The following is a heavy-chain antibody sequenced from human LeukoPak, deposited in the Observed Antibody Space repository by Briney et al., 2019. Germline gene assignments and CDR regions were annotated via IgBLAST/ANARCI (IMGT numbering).Heavy chain of an antibody. CDR1: GGSFSGYF. CDR3: ARGWFGELSLPKYNWFDP. V-gene: IGHV4-34*01. Sequence: SETLSLTCAVYGGSFSGYFWSWIRQPPGKGLEWIGEINHSGSTNYNPSLKSRVTISVDTSKNQFSLKLSSVTAADTAIYYCARGWFGELSLPKYNWFDPWGQGTLVTVSS. CDR2: INHSGST. J-gene: IGHJ5*02. D-gene: IGHD3-10*01.